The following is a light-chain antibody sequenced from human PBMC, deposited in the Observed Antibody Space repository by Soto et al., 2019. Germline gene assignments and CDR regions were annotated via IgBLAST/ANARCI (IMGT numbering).Light chain of an antibody. CDR3: QSYDSGLSGSV. V-gene: IGLV1-40*01. J-gene: IGLJ2*01. Sequence: QAVVTQPPSVSGAPGQRVTISCTGSSSNIGAGYDVHWYQHLPGTAPKLLIYGNNNRPSGVPDRFSGSKSGTSASLAITGLQAEDEADYYCQSYDSGLSGSVFGGGTKVTVL. CDR1: SSNIGAGYD. CDR2: GNN.